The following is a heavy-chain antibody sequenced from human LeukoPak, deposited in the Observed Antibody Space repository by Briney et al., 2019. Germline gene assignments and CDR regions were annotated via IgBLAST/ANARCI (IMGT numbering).Heavy chain of an antibody. CDR2: ISSSGGNT. Sequence: PGGSLRLSCAASGFTFNTYAMHWVRQAPGKGLEFVSSISSSGGNTYYASSVKGRFTISRDDSKNTLYLQMGSLRPEDMAVYYCARASGRGLYYFDYWGHGTLVTVS. D-gene: IGHD2-15*01. J-gene: IGHJ4*01. CDR1: GFTFNTYA. CDR3: ARASGRGLYYFDY. V-gene: IGHV3-64*01.